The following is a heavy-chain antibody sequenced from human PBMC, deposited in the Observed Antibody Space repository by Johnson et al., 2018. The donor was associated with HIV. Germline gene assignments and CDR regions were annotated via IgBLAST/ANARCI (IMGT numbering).Heavy chain of an antibody. CDR3: AKDETPMKRAFDI. J-gene: IGHJ3*02. CDR1: GFTFSSYG. Sequence: VQLVESGGGLVQPGGSLRLSCAASGFTFSSYGMHWVRQAPGKGLEWVAVISYDGSNKYYADSVKGRFTISRDNSKNTLYLQMNSLRAEDTAVYYCAKDETPMKRAFDIWGQGTMVTVSS. V-gene: IGHV3-30*18. CDR2: ISYDGSNK.